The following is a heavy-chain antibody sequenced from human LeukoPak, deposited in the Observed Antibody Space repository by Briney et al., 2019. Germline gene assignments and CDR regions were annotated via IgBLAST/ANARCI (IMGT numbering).Heavy chain of an antibody. CDR2: ISTSGGST. CDR3: TKARVDYGDYLFDY. V-gene: IGHV3-23*01. D-gene: IGHD4-17*01. Sequence: GGSLRLSCAASGFTFSSYAMSWVRQAPGKGLQWVSSISTSGGSTYYADSVKGRFTISRDNSKNTLYLQMNSLRAEDTALYYCTKARVDYGDYLFDYWGQGTLVTVSS. CDR1: GFTFSSYA. J-gene: IGHJ4*02.